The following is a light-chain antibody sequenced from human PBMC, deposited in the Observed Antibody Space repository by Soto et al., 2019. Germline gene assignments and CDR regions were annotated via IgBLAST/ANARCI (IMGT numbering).Light chain of an antibody. CDR1: SSNIGAGYD. Sequence: QSVLTQPPSVSGAPGQRVTISCTGSSSNIGAGYDVHWYQQLPGTAPKLLIYDNSHRPSGVPNRFSGSKSGTSASLAITGYEAEDEADYYCQSYDSSLAVVFGGGTQLTVL. J-gene: IGLJ2*01. CDR3: QSYDSSLAVV. V-gene: IGLV1-40*01. CDR2: DNS.